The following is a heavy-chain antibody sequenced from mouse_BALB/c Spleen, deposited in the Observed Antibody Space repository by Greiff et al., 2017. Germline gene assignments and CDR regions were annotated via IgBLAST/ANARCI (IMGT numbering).Heavy chain of an antibody. Sequence: EVQLVESGGGLVQPGGSRKLSCAASGFTFSSFGMHWVRQAPEKGLEWVAYISSGSSTIYYADTVKGRFTISRDNPKNTLFLQMTSLRSEDTAMYYCARSAYFSMGYWGQGTSVTVSS. CDR3: ARSAYFSMGY. V-gene: IGHV5-17*02. D-gene: IGHD2-10*01. CDR1: GFTFSSFG. J-gene: IGHJ4*01. CDR2: ISSGSSTI.